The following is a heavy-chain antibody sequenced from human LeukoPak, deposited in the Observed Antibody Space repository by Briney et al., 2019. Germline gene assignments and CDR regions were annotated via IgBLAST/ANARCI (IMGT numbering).Heavy chain of an antibody. D-gene: IGHD3-10*01. CDR1: GFTFSGYW. Sequence: PGGSLRLSCAASGFTFSGYWMDWVRQAPGKGLEWVANIKPDGSEIYYVDSVKGRFIISRDNAKNSLYLQVNSLRAEDTAVYYCARDLSPVVRASPMGYWGQGTLVTVSS. CDR3: ARDLSPVVRASPMGY. J-gene: IGHJ4*02. CDR2: IKPDGSEI. V-gene: IGHV3-7*01.